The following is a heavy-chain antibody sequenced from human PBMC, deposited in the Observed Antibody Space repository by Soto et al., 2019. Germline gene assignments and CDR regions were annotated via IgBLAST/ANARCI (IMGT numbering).Heavy chain of an antibody. CDR3: ARHRDLTYYYDSSGYMSDAFDI. CDR1: GGSISSGGYY. J-gene: IGHJ3*02. D-gene: IGHD3-22*01. Sequence: SETLSLTCTVSGGSISSGGYYWSWIRQHPGKGLEWIGYIYYSGSTYYNPSLKSRVTISVDTSKNQFSLKLSSVTAADTAVYYCARHRDLTYYYDSSGYMSDAFDIWGQRTTVTVSS. CDR2: IYYSGST. V-gene: IGHV4-39*01.